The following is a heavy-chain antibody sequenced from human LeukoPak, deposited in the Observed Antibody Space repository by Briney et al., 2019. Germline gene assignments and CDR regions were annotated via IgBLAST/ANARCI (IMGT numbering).Heavy chain of an antibody. D-gene: IGHD1-14*01. Sequence: PGGSLRLSCSASGFTFNSYVMHWVCQAPGKGLEYVSAISSNGGSTYYADSVKGRFTISRDNSKNTLCLQMSSLRGEDTAVYYCGKVAGKWISDYWGHRILVTVSS. CDR3: GKVAGKWISDY. CDR2: ISSNGGST. J-gene: IGHJ4*03. V-gene: IGHV3-64D*06. CDR1: GFTFNSYV.